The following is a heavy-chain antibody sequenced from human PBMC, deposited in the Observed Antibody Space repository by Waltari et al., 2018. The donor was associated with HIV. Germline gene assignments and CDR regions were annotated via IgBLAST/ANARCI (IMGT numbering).Heavy chain of an antibody. V-gene: IGHV3-15*01. Sequence: EVQLVESGGGLVKPGGSLRLSCAGSGFTFNNAWMSWVRQAPGRRLGCGERIKTNSEGGTTDDAVPVKGRLTISRDDSKNTLYLQMNSLKTDDTAVYYCTTGVFRGVRRFDYWGQGTLVTVSS. CDR1: GFTFNNAW. J-gene: IGHJ4*02. CDR3: TTGVFRGVRRFDY. CDR2: IKTNSEGGTT. D-gene: IGHD3-10*01.